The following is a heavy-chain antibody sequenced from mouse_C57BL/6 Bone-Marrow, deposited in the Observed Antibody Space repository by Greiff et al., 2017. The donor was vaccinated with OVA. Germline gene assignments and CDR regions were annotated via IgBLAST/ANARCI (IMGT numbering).Heavy chain of an antibody. Sequence: EVKLQESGAELVRPGASVKLSCTASGFNIKDDYMHWVKQRPEQGLEWIGWIDPENGDTEYASKFQGKATITADTSSNTAYLQLSSLTSEDTAVYYCTTSGYYGSSYWYFDVWGTGTTVTVSS. CDR2: IDPENGDT. J-gene: IGHJ1*03. CDR1: GFNIKDDY. V-gene: IGHV14-4*01. D-gene: IGHD1-1*01. CDR3: TTSGYYGSSYWYFDV.